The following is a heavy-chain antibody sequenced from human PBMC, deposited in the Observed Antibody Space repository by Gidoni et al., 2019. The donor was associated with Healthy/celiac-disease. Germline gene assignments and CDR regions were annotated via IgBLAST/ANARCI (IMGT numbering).Heavy chain of an antibody. Sequence: EVQLVESGGGLVQPGRSLRLSCAASGFTFDDYAMHWVRQAPGKGLEWVSGISWNSGSIGYADSVKGRFTISRDNAKNSLYLQMNSLRAEDTALYYCAKDYRPSTTGTTGTFDYWGQGTLVTVSS. CDR1: GFTFDDYA. D-gene: IGHD1-1*01. CDR3: AKDYRPSTTGTTGTFDY. CDR2: ISWNSGSI. V-gene: IGHV3-9*01. J-gene: IGHJ4*02.